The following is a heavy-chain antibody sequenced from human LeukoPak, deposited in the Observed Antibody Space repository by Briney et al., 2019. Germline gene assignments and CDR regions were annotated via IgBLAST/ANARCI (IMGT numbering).Heavy chain of an antibody. CDR3: ARGYCSSTSCYPANDAFDI. CDR2: IYYSGST. CDR1: GGSISSGDYS. D-gene: IGHD2-2*01. J-gene: IGHJ3*02. Sequence: SQTLSLTCTVSGGSISSGDYSWSWIRQSPGKGPEWIVYIYYSGSTYYNPSLKSRVTISVDTSKNQFSLKLSSVTAADTAVYYCARGYCSSTSCYPANDAFDIWGQGTMVTVSS. V-gene: IGHV4-30-4*08.